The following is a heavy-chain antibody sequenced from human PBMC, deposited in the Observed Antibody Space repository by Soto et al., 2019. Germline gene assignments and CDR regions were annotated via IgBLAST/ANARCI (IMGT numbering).Heavy chain of an antibody. V-gene: IGHV1-18*01. CDR1: GYTFTSYG. CDR3: ARDGYDFWSGRFRWAYFDY. D-gene: IGHD3-3*01. CDR2: ISAYNGNT. J-gene: IGHJ4*02. Sequence: QVQLVQSGAEVKKPGASVKVSCKASGYTFTSYGISWVRQAPGQGLEWMGWISAYNGNTNYAQKLQGRVTMTTDTSTSTAYMELRSLRSDDTAVYYCARDGYDFWSGRFRWAYFDYWGQGTLVTVSS.